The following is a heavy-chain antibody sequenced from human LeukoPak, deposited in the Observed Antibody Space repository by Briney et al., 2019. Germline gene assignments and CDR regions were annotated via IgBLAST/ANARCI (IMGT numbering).Heavy chain of an antibody. Sequence: GRSLRLSCAASGFNFVDFAMHWVRQVPGKGLEWVSGISWNSGSIGYADSVKGRFTISRDNAKNSLYLQMNSLRAEDTALYYCAKDFAMVRGVIDAFDIWGQGTMVTVSS. J-gene: IGHJ3*02. D-gene: IGHD3-10*01. V-gene: IGHV3-9*01. CDR3: AKDFAMVRGVIDAFDI. CDR2: ISWNSGSI. CDR1: GFNFVDFA.